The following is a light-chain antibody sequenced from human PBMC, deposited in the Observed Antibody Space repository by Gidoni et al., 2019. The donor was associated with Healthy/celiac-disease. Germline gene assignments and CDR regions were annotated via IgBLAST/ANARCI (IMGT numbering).Light chain of an antibody. V-gene: IGLV3-19*01. Sequence: SSELTQDPAVSVAFGQTVRITCQGASLRSYYASWYQQKPGQAPVLVIYGKNNRPSGIPDRFSGSSSGNTASLTITGAQAEDEADYYCNSRDSSGNLVVFGGGTKLTVL. CDR1: SLRSYY. CDR3: NSRDSSGNLVV. CDR2: GKN. J-gene: IGLJ2*01.